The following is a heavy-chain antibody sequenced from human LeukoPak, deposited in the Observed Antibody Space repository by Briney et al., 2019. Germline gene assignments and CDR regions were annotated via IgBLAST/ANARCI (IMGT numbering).Heavy chain of an antibody. CDR2: IYHSGST. D-gene: IGHD4-17*01. CDR3: ARADYGDFDY. Sequence: SETLSLTCTVSGGSISSGTYYWNWIRQPAGKGLEWIGSIYHSGSTYYNPSLKSRVTISVDTSKNQFSLKLSSVTAADTAVYYCARADYGDFDYWGQGTLVTVSS. V-gene: IGHV4-39*07. J-gene: IGHJ4*02. CDR1: GGSISSGTYY.